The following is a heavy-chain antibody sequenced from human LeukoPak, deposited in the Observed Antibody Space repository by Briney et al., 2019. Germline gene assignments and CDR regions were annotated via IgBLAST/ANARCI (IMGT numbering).Heavy chain of an antibody. CDR1: GYTFTGYH. J-gene: IGHJ4*02. CDR3: ARDQGSLTRSWYTGY. CDR2: INPYSGDT. Sequence: ASVKVSCKASGYTFTGYHIHWVRQAPGQGLEWMGRINPYSGDTNFAQKFQGRVTMTRDTSITTAYMDLSSLTPDDTAVYFCARDQGSLTRSWYTGYWGQGTQVSVSS. V-gene: IGHV1-2*06. D-gene: IGHD6-13*01.